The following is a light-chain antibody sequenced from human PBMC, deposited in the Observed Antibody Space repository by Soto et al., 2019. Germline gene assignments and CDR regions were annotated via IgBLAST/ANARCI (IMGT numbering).Light chain of an antibody. CDR2: ATS. Sequence: PGERATLSCRASQGISSDSLGWFQQKPGQPPRRLIYATSIRATGIPDRSSGSGSGTDCTLTISRLELEDFAVYFCQLNTFGQGTKLEI. CDR1: QGISSDS. V-gene: IGKV3-20*01. J-gene: IGKJ2*01. CDR3: QLNT.